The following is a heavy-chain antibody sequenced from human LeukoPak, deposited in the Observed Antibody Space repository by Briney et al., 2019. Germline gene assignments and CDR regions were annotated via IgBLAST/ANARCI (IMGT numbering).Heavy chain of an antibody. D-gene: IGHD3-22*01. Sequence: PGRSLRLSCAASGFTFSSYAMHWVRQAPGKGLEWVAVISYDGSNKYYADSVKGRFTISRDNSKNTLYLQMNSLRAEDTAVYYYARDGYYYDSSGPDYWGQGTLVTVSS. CDR3: ARDGYYYDSSGPDY. V-gene: IGHV3-30-3*01. CDR1: GFTFSSYA. CDR2: ISYDGSNK. J-gene: IGHJ4*02.